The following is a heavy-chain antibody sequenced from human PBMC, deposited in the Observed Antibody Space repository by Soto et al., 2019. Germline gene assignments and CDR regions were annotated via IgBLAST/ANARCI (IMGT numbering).Heavy chain of an antibody. J-gene: IGHJ6*02. CDR1: GGSISNYY. CDR2: MYYSGTT. CDR3: ARVYGGNSGGSMDV. Sequence: PSETLSLTCTVSGGSISNYYWSWIGQPPGEGLEWNAYMYYSGTTNYNPSLKSRISISEDTSKNQPSLKLSSVTAAVTVVYFCARVYGGNSGGSMDVWGQGTTVTVSS. D-gene: IGHD4-17*01. V-gene: IGHV4-59*01.